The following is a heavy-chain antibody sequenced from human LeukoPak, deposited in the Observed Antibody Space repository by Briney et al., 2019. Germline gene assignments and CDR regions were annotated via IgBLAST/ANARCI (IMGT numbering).Heavy chain of an antibody. Sequence: SETLSLTCAVYGGSFSGYYWSWIRQPPGKGLEWIGEINLSGSTNYNPSLKSRVTISVDTSKNQFSLKLSSVTAADTAVYYCARGVSYYYYYYMDVWGKGTTVTVSS. V-gene: IGHV4-34*01. CDR3: ARGVSYYYYYYMDV. CDR2: INLSGST. CDR1: GGSFSGYY. J-gene: IGHJ6*03.